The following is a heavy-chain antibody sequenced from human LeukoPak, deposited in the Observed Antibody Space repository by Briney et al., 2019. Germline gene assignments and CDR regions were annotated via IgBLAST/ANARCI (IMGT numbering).Heavy chain of an antibody. CDR2: IDTSENT. CDR3: ARGRFRAAPFDY. J-gene: IGHJ4*02. Sequence: SETLSLTCTVSGDSISSNYWSWIRQPAGKGLEWIGRIDTSENTIYNPSLKSRVTISVDTSKNQFSLKLSSVTAADTAVYYCARGRFRAAPFDYWGQGTLVTVSS. CDR1: GDSISSNY. D-gene: IGHD6-6*01. V-gene: IGHV4-4*07.